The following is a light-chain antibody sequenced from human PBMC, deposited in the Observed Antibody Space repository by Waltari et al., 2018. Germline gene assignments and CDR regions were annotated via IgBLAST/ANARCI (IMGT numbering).Light chain of an antibody. CDR2: DVN. CDR3: SSYTNYATVI. J-gene: IGLJ2*01. V-gene: IGLV2-14*01. Sequence: QSALTQPASVSGSPGQSITIPCTGTSSDVGYYNCVSWYQQHPGKAPKLMISDVNKRPSGVSNRFSGSKSGNTTSLTISGLQAEDEADYYCSSYTNYATVIFGGGTKLTVL. CDR1: SSDVGYYNC.